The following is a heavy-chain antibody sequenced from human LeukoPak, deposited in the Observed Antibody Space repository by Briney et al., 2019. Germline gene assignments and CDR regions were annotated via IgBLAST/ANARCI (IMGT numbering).Heavy chain of an antibody. CDR1: GYTFTSYD. CDR3: AGLWFGEFAIDY. V-gene: IGHV1-8*01. D-gene: IGHD3-10*01. J-gene: IGHJ4*02. Sequence: ASVKVSCKASGYTFTSYDINWVRQATGQGLEWMGWMNPNSGNTGYAQKFQGRVTMTRNTSISTAYMELSSLRSEDTAVYYCAGLWFGEFAIDYWGQGTLVTVSS. CDR2: MNPNSGNT.